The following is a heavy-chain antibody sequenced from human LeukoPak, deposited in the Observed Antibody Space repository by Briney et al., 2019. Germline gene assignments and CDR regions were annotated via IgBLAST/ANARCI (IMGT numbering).Heavy chain of an antibody. V-gene: IGHV3-30*04. J-gene: IGHJ4*02. CDR2: ISYDGSNK. CDR1: GFTFSSYA. Sequence: PGGSLRLSCAASGFTFSSYAMHWVRQAPGKGLEWVAVISYDGSNKYYADSVKGRFTISRDNSKNTLYLQMNSLRAEDTAVYCCARGDSSLDALDYWGQGTLVTVSS. CDR3: ARGDSSLDALDY. D-gene: IGHD6-19*01.